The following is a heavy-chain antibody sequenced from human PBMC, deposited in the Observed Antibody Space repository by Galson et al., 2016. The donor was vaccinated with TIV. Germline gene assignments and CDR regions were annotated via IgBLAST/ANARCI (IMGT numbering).Heavy chain of an antibody. D-gene: IGHD2-2*02. CDR1: GFSLSDTGVG. CDR2: FYWDDDT. Sequence: PALVKPTQTLTLTCTFSGFSLSDTGVGVGWIRQPPGKALEWLGIFYWDDDTRYSPSLGSRLTITKATSKNQVVLTVTDLDPVDTGTYFCAHIRITCIPDAVYIWGQGTTVPVSS. V-gene: IGHV2-5*02. J-gene: IGHJ3*02. CDR3: AHIRITCIPDAVYI.